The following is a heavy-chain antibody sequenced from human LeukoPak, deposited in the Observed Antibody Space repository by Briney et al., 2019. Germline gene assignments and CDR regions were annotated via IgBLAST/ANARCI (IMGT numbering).Heavy chain of an antibody. CDR3: AIYPPDYSSGWYFDY. J-gene: IGHJ4*02. V-gene: IGHV4-39*07. D-gene: IGHD6-19*01. CDR2: MYYSGTT. Sequence: SETLSLTCTVSGGSISSSSYYWGWIRQPPGKGLEWIGSMYYSGTTFYNPSLKSRVTISIDTSKNQFSLKLSSVTAADTAVYYCAIYPPDYSSGWYFDYWGQGTLVTVSS. CDR1: GGSISSSSYY.